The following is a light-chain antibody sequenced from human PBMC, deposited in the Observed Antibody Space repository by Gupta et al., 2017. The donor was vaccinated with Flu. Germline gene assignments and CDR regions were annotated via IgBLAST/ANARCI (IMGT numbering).Light chain of an antibody. CDR1: QSIDSY. V-gene: IGKV3-11*01. CDR2: DAS. J-gene: IGKJ5*01. Sequence: ETVLTQSPATLSLSPGERATLSCRASQSIDSYLAWYKQKPGQAPRLLIYDASNRATGIPARFSGSGYGTDFTLTISSLEPEDFAVYYGQQRSNGPPITFGQGTLLEIK. CDR3: QQRSNGPPIT.